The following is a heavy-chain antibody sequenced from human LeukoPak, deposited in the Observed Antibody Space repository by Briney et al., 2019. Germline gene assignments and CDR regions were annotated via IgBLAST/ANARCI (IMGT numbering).Heavy chain of an antibody. CDR1: GGSISSYY. V-gene: IGHV4-59*08. CDR3: ARTYASVVVVPATGLFDF. D-gene: IGHD2-15*01. CDR2: IYYSGST. Sequence: SETLSLTCTVSGGSISSYYWSWIRQPPGKGLEWIGYIYYSGSTNYNPSLKSRVTISVDTSKNQFSLKLNSVTAADTAIYYCARTYASVVVVPATGLFDFWGQGTLVTVSS. J-gene: IGHJ4*02.